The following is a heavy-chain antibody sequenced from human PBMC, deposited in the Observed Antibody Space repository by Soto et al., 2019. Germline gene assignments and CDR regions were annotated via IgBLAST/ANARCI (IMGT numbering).Heavy chain of an antibody. V-gene: IGHV5-51*01. CDR2: IYLGGSDT. CDR1: GFMFTSYW. Sequence: PGESLKISCKGFGFMFTSYWIGWVRQMPGKGLEWMGIIYLGGSDTRYRPSFQGQVTISADKSTTTAYMQWSSLRASDTAIYYCALARHAPYTSEYWGQGTLVTVSS. J-gene: IGHJ4*02. CDR3: ALARHAPYTSEY.